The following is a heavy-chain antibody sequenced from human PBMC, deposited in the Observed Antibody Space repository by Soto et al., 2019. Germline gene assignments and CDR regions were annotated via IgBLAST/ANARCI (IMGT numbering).Heavy chain of an antibody. J-gene: IGHJ4*02. D-gene: IGHD5-18*01. CDR3: ARHLYSYGYGSGFDY. V-gene: IGHV4-39*01. CDR2: INYSGST. Sequence: QLQLQESGPGLVKPSETLSLTCTVSGGSISSSNYYWGWIRQPPGKGLEWIGSINYSGSTYYNSSLKSRVTISVDTSKNQFSLKLSSVTAADTAVYYCARHLYSYGYGSGFDYWGQGTLVTVSS. CDR1: GGSISSSNYY.